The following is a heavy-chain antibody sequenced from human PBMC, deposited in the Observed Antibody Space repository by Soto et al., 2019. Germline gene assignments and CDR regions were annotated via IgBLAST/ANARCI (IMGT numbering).Heavy chain of an antibody. D-gene: IGHD3-16*02. J-gene: IGHJ5*02. CDR1: GGSIKSNNW. V-gene: IGHV4-4*02. CDR2: VFHTGST. CDR3: AGGNDHAWGSYQTS. Sequence: SETLSLTCAVSGGSIKSNNWWSWIRQPPGKGLEWIGEVFHTGSTNYNPSLKTRVTMSVDRSKNQFSLNLNSVTAADTAVYYCAGGNDHAWGSYQTSWGQGTLVTVSS.